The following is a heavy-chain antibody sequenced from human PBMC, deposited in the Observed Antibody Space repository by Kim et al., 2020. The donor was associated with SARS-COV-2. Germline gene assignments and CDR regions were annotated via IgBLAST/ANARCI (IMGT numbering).Heavy chain of an antibody. CDR2: IIPIFDTP. D-gene: IGHD4-4*01. V-gene: IGHV1-69*13. CDR1: EGTFSRYG. Sequence: SVKVSCKASEGTFSRYGIFWVRQAPGQGLEWMGGIIPIFDTPNYAQKFQGRVTISADEPTSTAYMEVSSLRSDDTAVYYCASGQYLGKFDYWGQGTLVTVSS. CDR3: ASGQYLGKFDY. J-gene: IGHJ4*02.